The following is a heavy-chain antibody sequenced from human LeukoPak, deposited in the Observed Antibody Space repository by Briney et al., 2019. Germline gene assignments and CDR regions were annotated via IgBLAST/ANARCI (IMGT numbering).Heavy chain of an antibody. CDR1: GFTVSSNY. CDR2: IYSGGST. D-gene: IGHD5-18*01. CDR3: ARAGYSYGYGYDY. Sequence: QAGGSLRLSCAASGFTVSSNYMSWVRQAPGKGLEWVSVIYSGGSTYYADSVKGRFTISRHNSKNTLHLQMNSLRAEDTAVYYCARAGYSYGYGYDYWGQGTLVTVSS. V-gene: IGHV3-53*04. J-gene: IGHJ4*02.